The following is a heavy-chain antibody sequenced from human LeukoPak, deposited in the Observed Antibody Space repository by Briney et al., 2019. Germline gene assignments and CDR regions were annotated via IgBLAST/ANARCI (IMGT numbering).Heavy chain of an antibody. CDR1: SGSISSGSYY. CDR3: ARSSCPGGTCYWKRGYLDY. CDR2: IYTSGST. Sequence: SQTLSLTCTVSSGSISSGSYYWSWIRQPAGKGLEWIGRIYTSGSTNYNPSLKSRVTISVDTSKNQFSLKLSSVTAADAAMYYCARSSCPGGTCYWKRGYLDYWGQGTLVTVSS. D-gene: IGHD2-15*01. V-gene: IGHV4-61*02. J-gene: IGHJ4*02.